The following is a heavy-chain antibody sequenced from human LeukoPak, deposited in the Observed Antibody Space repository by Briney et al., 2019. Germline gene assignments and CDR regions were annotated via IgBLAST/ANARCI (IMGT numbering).Heavy chain of an antibody. Sequence: SETLSLTCTVSGGSISSSGYYWGWIRQPPGKGLEWIASIYYSGSTYDNPSLKSRFTISVDRSKNQLSLKLSSLTAADTAVYYCARHEYSGSYYGLSWFDPWGQGTLVTVSS. J-gene: IGHJ5*02. CDR3: ARHEYSGSYYGLSWFDP. CDR1: GGSISSSGYY. V-gene: IGHV4-39*01. CDR2: IYYSGST. D-gene: IGHD1-26*01.